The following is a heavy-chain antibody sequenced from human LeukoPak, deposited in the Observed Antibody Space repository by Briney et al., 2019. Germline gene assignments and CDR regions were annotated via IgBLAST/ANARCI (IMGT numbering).Heavy chain of an antibody. J-gene: IGHJ2*01. CDR2: IYYSGST. V-gene: IGHV4-59*08. Sequence: SETLSLTCTVSGGSITSYYWSWIRQPPGKGLEWIGSIYYSGSTNYNPSLKSRVTISVDTSKNQFSLKLSSVTAADTAVYYCARGYDGSGYYYRNWYFDLWGRGTLVTVSS. CDR3: ARGYDGSGYYYRNWYFDL. CDR1: GGSITSYY. D-gene: IGHD3-22*01.